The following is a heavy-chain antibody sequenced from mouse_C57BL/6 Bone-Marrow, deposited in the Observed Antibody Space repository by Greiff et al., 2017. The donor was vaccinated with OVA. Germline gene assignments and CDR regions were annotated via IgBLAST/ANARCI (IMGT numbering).Heavy chain of an antibody. CDR3: ARGGLRLLSWFAY. J-gene: IGHJ3*01. D-gene: IGHD2-4*01. V-gene: IGHV1-26*01. Sequence: EVQLQQSGPELVKPGASVKISCKASGYTFTDYYMNWVKQSHGKSLEWIGDINPNNGGTSYNQKFKGKATLTVDKSSSTAYMELRSLTSEDSAVYYCARGGLRLLSWFAYWGQGTLVTVSA. CDR1: GYTFTDYY. CDR2: INPNNGGT.